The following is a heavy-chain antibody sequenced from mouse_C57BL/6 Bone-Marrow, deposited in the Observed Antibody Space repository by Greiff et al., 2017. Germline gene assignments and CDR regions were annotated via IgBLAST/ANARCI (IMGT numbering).Heavy chain of an antibody. D-gene: IGHD2-4*01. CDR1: GYTFTDYY. V-gene: IGHV1-19*01. CDR3: ARMRGMIAWAMDD. Sequence: EVQLQQSGPVLVKPGASVKMSCKASGYTFTDYYMNWVKQSHGKSLEWIGVINPYNGGTSYNQKFKGKATLTVDKSSSTAYMELNSLTSEDSAVYYCARMRGMIAWAMDDWGQGTSVTVSS. J-gene: IGHJ4*01. CDR2: INPYNGGT.